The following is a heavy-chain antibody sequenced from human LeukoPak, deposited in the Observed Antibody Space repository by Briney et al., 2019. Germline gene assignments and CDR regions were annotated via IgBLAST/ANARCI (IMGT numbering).Heavy chain of an antibody. V-gene: IGHV4-34*01. J-gene: IGHJ2*01. CDR3: SRVYTSSSYWYFDL. CDR1: GGSFSGYY. D-gene: IGHD6-13*01. CDR2: INHSGST. Sequence: SETLSLTCAVYGGSFSGYYWSWIRQPPGKGLEWIGEINHSGSTNYNPSLKSRVTISVDTSKNQFSLKLSSVTAADTAIYYCSRVYTSSSYWYFDLWGRGTLVTVSS.